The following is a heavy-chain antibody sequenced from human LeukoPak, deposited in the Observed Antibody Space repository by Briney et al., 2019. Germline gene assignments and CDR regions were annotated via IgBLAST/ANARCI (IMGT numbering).Heavy chain of an antibody. CDR3: ASDLITAAGPPFDY. D-gene: IGHD6-13*01. CDR1: GFTFSDYA. J-gene: IGHJ4*02. CDR2: ISSSSSYI. Sequence: GGSLRLSCAASGFTFSDYAMSWVRQAPGKGLEWVSSISSSSSYIYYADSVKGRFTISRDNAKNSLYLQMNSLRAEDTAVYYCASDLITAAGPPFDYWGQGTLVTVSS. V-gene: IGHV3-21*01.